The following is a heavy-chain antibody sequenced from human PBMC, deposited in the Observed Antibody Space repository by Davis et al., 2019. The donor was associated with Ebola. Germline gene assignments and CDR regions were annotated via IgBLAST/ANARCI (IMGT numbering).Heavy chain of an antibody. J-gene: IGHJ6*02. Sequence: GESLKISCEASGYSYSGYWIGWVRQMPGKGLEWVGSIFGGDGDTRYSPSFQGHVTISADKSTATAYVQWTSVEASDSAMYYCARRDYYSLDIWGPGTTVTVSS. CDR1: GYSYSGYW. V-gene: IGHV5-51*01. CDR3: ARRDYYSLDI. CDR2: IFGGDGDT.